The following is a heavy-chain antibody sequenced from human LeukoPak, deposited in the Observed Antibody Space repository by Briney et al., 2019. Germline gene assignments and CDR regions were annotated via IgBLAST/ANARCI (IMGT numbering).Heavy chain of an antibody. V-gene: IGHV3-7*02. CDR2: INHDGSET. J-gene: IGHJ4*02. CDR1: GFTFNNYW. Sequence: PGGSLRLSCAASGFTFNNYWMSWVRQAPGKGLEWVANINHDGSETHYVDSVKGRFTISRDNAKNSLYLQMNSLRADDTAVYYCARGWGEGGQGTLVTVSS. D-gene: IGHD3-10*01. CDR3: ARGWGE.